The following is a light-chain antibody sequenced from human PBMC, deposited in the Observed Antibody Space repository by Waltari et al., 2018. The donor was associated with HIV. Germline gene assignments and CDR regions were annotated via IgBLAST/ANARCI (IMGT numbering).Light chain of an antibody. V-gene: IGKV3D-15*01. Sequence: EIVMTQSPGPLSVSPGEGASLSCRASQSVSTSLAWYQQKPGQTPTLIVYCASTRATGVPDRFSGGGSGTDFTLTSSSRQSEDFAVYYCQQYKNWPLTFGGGTKVETK. CDR1: QSVSTS. J-gene: IGKJ4*01. CDR3: QQYKNWPLT. CDR2: CAS.